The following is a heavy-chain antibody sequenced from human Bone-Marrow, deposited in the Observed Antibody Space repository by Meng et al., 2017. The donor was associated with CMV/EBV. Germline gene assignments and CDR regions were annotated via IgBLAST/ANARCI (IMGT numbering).Heavy chain of an antibody. V-gene: IGHV3-13*01. D-gene: IGHD2/OR15-2a*01. CDR3: ARAPLHPFHHYSGMDV. Sequence: GESLKISCAASGFTFSSYDMHWVRQATGKGLEWVSAIGTAGDTYYPGSVKGRFTISRENAKNSLYLQMNSLRAGDTAVYYCARAPLHPFHHYSGMDVWGQGTTVTVSS. CDR2: IGTAGDT. J-gene: IGHJ6*02. CDR1: GFTFSSYD.